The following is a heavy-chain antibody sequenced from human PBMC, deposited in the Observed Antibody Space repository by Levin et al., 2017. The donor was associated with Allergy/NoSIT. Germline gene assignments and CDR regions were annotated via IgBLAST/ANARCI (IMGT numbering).Heavy chain of an antibody. CDR3: ARGERSYGWNWYFDL. J-gene: IGHJ2*01. Sequence: ASVKVSCKASGDTFTGYHMHWVRQAPGQGLEWMGWINPNSGGTNFAQNFRGRVTMTRDTSISTAYMELRRLRSDDTAVYYCARGERSYGWNWYFDLWGRGTLVTVSS. D-gene: IGHD3-16*01. CDR1: GDTFTGYH. CDR2: INPNSGGT. V-gene: IGHV1-2*02.